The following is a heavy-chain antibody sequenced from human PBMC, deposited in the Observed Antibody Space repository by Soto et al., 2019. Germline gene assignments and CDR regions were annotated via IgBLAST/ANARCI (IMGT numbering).Heavy chain of an antibody. CDR1: GYSFSTSW. Sequence: PGEALKISWKGSGYSFSTSWIGWVRQMSGKGVELMVTIYPSDSDTRYSPSFQGKVIISAYKSTSTAYLQWRSLKASDTAMYYCATRAEYYDFWSGYYWXWGQGTLVTVSX. V-gene: IGHV5-51*01. CDR3: ATRAEYYDFWSGYYWX. D-gene: IGHD3-3*01. CDR2: IYPSDSDT. J-gene: IGHJ4*02.